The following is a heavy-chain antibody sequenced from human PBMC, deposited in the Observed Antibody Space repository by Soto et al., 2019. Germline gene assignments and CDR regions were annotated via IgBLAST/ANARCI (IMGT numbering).Heavy chain of an antibody. CDR3: ARVTRSYYYDSSGYYDLYYFDY. CDR1: GVSFRTSDYY. D-gene: IGHD3-22*01. CDR2: MYYGGST. V-gene: IGHV4-39*07. J-gene: IGHJ4*02. Sequence: ASETLSLTCTVSGVSFRTSDYYWGWIRQPPNKGLEWIGSMYYGGSTYYNPSLKSRVTISVDTSKNQFSLKLSSVTAADTAVYYCARVTRSYYYDSSGYYDLYYFDYWGQGTLVTVSS.